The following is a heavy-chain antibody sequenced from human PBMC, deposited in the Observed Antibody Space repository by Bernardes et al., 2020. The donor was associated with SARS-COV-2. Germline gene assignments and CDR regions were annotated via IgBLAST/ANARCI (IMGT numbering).Heavy chain of an antibody. J-gene: IGHJ5*02. D-gene: IGHD1-26*01. Sequence: TLSLTCNVSGGSFSSHYWTWIRQSPGKGLEWIGEVHHSGRNNYNPSLRSRVTMLVDTSKNQFSLTLTSVTAADTAVYYCARLTDDNGRYFWFDPWGQGTLVIVSS. V-gene: IGHV4-34*01. CDR1: GGSFSSHY. CDR3: ARLTDDNGRYFWFDP. CDR2: VHHSGRN.